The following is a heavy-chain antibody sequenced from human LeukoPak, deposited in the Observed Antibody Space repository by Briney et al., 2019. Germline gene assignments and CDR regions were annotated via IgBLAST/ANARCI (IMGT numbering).Heavy chain of an antibody. CDR3: ARVQYYYDSSGYYLFDY. D-gene: IGHD3-22*01. J-gene: IGHJ4*02. CDR2: TRNKANSYTT. Sequence: PGGSLRLSCAASGFTFSDHYMGWVRQAPGKGLEWVGRTRNKANSYTTEYAASVKGRFTISRDDSKNSLYLQMNSLKIEDTAVYYCARVQYYYDSSGYYLFDYWGQGTLVTVSS. V-gene: IGHV3-72*01. CDR1: GFTFSDHY.